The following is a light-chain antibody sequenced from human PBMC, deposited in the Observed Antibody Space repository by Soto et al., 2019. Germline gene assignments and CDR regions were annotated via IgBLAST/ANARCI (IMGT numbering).Light chain of an antibody. CDR3: PQSYSTPRT. CDR2: AAS. V-gene: IGKV1-39*01. CDR1: QSISSY. Sequence: DIQMTQSPSSLSASVGDRVTITCRASQSISSYLNWYQQKPGKAPKLLIYAASSLQSGVPSRFSGSGSGTDFTLTISSLQPEDFATYYCPQSYSTPRTFGQGNKVEIK. J-gene: IGKJ1*01.